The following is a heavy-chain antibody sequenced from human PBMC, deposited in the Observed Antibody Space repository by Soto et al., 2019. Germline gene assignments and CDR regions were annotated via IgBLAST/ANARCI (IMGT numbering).Heavy chain of an antibody. V-gene: IGHV3-23*01. J-gene: IGHJ4*02. CDR2: ISGSGGST. CDR1: GFTFSSYA. CDR3: AKDRGSGWYQWSYY. Sequence: GGSLRLSCAASGFTFSSYAMSWVRQAPGKGLEWVSAISGSGGSTYYEDSVKGRFTISRDNSKNTLYLQMNSLRAEDTAVYYCAKDRGSGWYQWSYYWGQGTLVTVSS. D-gene: IGHD6-19*01.